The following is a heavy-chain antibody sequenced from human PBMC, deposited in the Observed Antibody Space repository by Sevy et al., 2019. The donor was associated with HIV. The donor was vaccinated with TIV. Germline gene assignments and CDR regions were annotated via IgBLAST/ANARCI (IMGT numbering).Heavy chain of an antibody. D-gene: IGHD7-27*01. V-gene: IGHV1-69*13. Sequence: ASVKVSCKASGGTFSSYAISWVRQAPGQGLEWMGGMIPIFGTANYAQKFQGRVTITADESTSTAYMELSSLRSEDTAVYYCASRLTGEHYYYGMDVWGQGTTVTVSS. CDR1: GGTFSSYA. CDR2: MIPIFGTA. J-gene: IGHJ6*02. CDR3: ASRLTGEHYYYGMDV.